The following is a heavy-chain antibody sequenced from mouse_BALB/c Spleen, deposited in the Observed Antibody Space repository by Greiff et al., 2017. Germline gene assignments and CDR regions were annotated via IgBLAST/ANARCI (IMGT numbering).Heavy chain of an antibody. V-gene: IGHV1-9*01. CDR1: GYTFSSYW. D-gene: IGHD3-1*01. CDR2: ILPGSGST. J-gene: IGHJ4*01. Sequence: VQLQQSGAELMKPGASVKISCKATGYTFSSYWIEWVKQRPGHGLEWIGEILPGSGSTNYNEKFKGKATFTADTSSNTAYMQLSSLTSEDSAVYYCARRVGEGAMDYWGQGTSVTVSS. CDR3: ARRVGEGAMDY.